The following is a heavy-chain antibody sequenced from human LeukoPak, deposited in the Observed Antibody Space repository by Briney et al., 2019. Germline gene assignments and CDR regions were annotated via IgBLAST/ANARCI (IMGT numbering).Heavy chain of an antibody. CDR3: ATVKYDFWSGYFAKYYYYMDV. Sequence: ASVKVSCKVSGYTLTELSMHWVRQAPGKGLGWRGGFDPEDGETIYAQTFQGRVTMTEDTTTDTAYMELSSLRSEDTAVYYCATVKYDFWSGYFAKYYYYMDVWGKGTTVTVSS. V-gene: IGHV1-24*01. CDR1: GYTLTELS. CDR2: FDPEDGET. J-gene: IGHJ6*03. D-gene: IGHD3-3*01.